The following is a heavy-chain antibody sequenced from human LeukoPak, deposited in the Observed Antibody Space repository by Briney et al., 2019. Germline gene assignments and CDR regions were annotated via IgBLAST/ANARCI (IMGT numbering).Heavy chain of an antibody. Sequence: PGGSLRLPCAASGFTFSTYEMNWVRQAPGKGLEWVSYISSSGSTIYYADSVKGRFTISRDNAKNSLFLQMNSLRAEDTAVYYCARVRYDSSGYYFFDYWGQGTLVIVSS. CDR3: ARVRYDSSGYYFFDY. V-gene: IGHV3-48*03. CDR2: ISSSGSTI. J-gene: IGHJ4*02. D-gene: IGHD3-22*01. CDR1: GFTFSTYE.